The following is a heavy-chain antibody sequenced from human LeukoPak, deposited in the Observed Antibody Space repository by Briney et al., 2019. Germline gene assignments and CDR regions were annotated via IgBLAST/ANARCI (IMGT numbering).Heavy chain of an antibody. J-gene: IGHJ4*02. CDR3: ARDDQGDYYGSGSYPDY. V-gene: IGHV3-30-3*01. CDR2: ISYDGSNK. Sequence: GGSLRLPCAASGFTFSSYAMHWVRQAPGKGLEWVAVISYDGSNKYYADSVKGRFTISRDNSKNTLYLQMNSLRAEDTAVYYCARDDQGDYYGSGSYPDYWGQGTLVTVSS. D-gene: IGHD3-10*01. CDR1: GFTFSSYA.